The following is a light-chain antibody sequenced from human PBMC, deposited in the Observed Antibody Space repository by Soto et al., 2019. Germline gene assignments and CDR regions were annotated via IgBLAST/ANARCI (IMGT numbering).Light chain of an antibody. CDR3: QQSYSTPYT. CDR2: IAS. CDR1: QSISNY. V-gene: IGKV1-39*01. Sequence: DTQMTQSPSTLYASVGDRVTITCRASQSISNYLNWYQQKPGKAPNLLIYIASNLHSGVPSRFSGSGSGTDFTLTISSLQPEDFATYYCQQSYSTPYTFGQGTKVDIK. J-gene: IGKJ2*01.